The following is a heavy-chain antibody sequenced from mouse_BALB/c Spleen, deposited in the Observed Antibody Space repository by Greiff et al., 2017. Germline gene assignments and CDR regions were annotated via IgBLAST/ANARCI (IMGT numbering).Heavy chain of an antibody. Sequence: EVKLQESGPGLVKPSQSLSLTCTVTGYSITSDYAWNWIRQFPGNKLEWMGYISYSGSTSYNPSLKSRISITRDTSKNQFFLQLNSVTTEDTATYYCAYQGGYWYFDVWGAGTTVTVSS. V-gene: IGHV3-2*02. CDR3: AYQGGYWYFDV. CDR2: ISYSGST. J-gene: IGHJ1*01. CDR1: GYSITSDYA. D-gene: IGHD3-2*02.